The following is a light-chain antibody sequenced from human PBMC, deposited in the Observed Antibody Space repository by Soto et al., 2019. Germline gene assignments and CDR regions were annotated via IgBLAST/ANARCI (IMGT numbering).Light chain of an antibody. CDR2: EVS. Sequence: QSALTQPASVSGSPGQSITISCTGTSSDVGGYNFVSWYQHHPGKVPKLMIYEVSNRPSGVSNRFSGSKSGNTASLTISGLQAEDEADYYCASYTRTTTLVFGGGTKVTVL. CDR3: ASYTRTTTLV. CDR1: SSDVGGYNF. V-gene: IGLV2-14*01. J-gene: IGLJ2*01.